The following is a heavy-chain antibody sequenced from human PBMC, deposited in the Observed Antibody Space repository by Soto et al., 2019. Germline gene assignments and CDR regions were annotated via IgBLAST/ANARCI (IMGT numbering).Heavy chain of an antibody. D-gene: IGHD2-15*01. Sequence: GGSLRLSCAASGFPFSGLDMHWFRQPKGRPLEWFASIGTADDTYYAVSVKGRFTISRDIARKSLSLQMTSLRAGDPAVYFCATSQEVGAHFFDSWGQGTQVTVSS. CDR3: ATSQEVGAHFFDS. CDR2: IGTADDT. CDR1: GFPFSGLD. V-gene: IGHV3-13*01. J-gene: IGHJ4*02.